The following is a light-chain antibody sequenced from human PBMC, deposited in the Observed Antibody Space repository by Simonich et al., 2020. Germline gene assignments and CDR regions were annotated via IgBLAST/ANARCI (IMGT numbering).Light chain of an antibody. V-gene: IGLV6-57*01. CDR2: EDN. Sequence: NFMLTQPHSVSESPGKTVTISCTRISGSIASNYVQWYQQRPGSPPTTGIYEDNQGPSGVPDRFSGSIDSSSNSASLTISGLKTEDEADYYCQSYDSSNQVFGGGTKLTVL. CDR1: SGSIASNY. J-gene: IGLJ2*01. CDR3: QSYDSSNQV.